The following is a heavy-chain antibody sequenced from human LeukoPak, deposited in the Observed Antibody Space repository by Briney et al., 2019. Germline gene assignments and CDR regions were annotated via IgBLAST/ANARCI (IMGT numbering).Heavy chain of an antibody. CDR2: INGGGGST. V-gene: IGHV3-23*01. D-gene: IGHD6-19*01. J-gene: IGHJ4*02. CDR1: GFTFSTYA. Sequence: HPGGSLRLSCAASGFTFSTYAINWVRQAPGKGLEWVSGINGGGGSTYYADSVKGRFTISRDNSKNTLYLQMSSLRAEDTAVYYCAKVSGYTSGWYVDFDCWGQGSLVTVSS. CDR3: AKVSGYTSGWYVDFDC.